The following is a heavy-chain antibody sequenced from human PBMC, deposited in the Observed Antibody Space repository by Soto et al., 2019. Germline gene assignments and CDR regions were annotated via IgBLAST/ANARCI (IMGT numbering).Heavy chain of an antibody. CDR2: ISGSGGST. CDR3: AKDQISLYYCSGGSCSVY. Sequence: PGGSLILSCAASGFTFISYAMSWVRQAPGKGLEWVSAISGSGGSTYYADSVKGRFTISRDNSKNTLYLQMNSLRAEDTAVYYCAKDQISLYYCSGGSCSVYWGQGTLVTVSS. D-gene: IGHD2-15*01. CDR1: GFTFISYA. J-gene: IGHJ4*02. V-gene: IGHV3-23*01.